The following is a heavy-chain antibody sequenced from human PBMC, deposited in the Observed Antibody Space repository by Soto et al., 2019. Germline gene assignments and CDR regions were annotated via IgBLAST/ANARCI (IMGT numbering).Heavy chain of an antibody. CDR3: ARGDGDYTYYGMDV. V-gene: IGHV1-3*01. Sequence: QVQLVQSGAEVKKPGASVKVSCKASGYTFTSYAMHWVRQAPGQRLEWMGWINAGNGNTKYSQKFQGRVTITRDTSASTAYMELSSLRSEDTAVYYCARGDGDYTYYGMDVWDQGTTVTVSS. CDR2: INAGNGNT. CDR1: GYTFTSYA. J-gene: IGHJ6*02. D-gene: IGHD4-17*01.